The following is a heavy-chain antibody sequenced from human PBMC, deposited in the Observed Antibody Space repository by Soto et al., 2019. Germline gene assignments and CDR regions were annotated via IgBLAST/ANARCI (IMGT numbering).Heavy chain of an antibody. CDR3: AKYTSGWDFDH. CDR1: GFTFSAYA. J-gene: IGHJ4*02. V-gene: IGHV3-23*01. Sequence: XGSLILSCAASGFTFSAYAMSWVRQAPVKGLEWVSAITGSGAGTYYADSVRGRFTISRDNSKNTLYLQMNSLRAEDTAVYYCAKYTSGWDFDHWGQGTLVTVSS. D-gene: IGHD6-19*01. CDR2: ITGSGAGT.